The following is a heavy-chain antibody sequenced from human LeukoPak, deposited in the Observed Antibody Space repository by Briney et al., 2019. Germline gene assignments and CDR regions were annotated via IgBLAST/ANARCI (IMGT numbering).Heavy chain of an antibody. CDR2: IYYSGST. Sequence: SETLSLTCTVSGGSISSSSYYWGWIRQPPGKGLEWIGSIYYSGSTYYNPSLKSRVTISVDTPKNQFSLKLSSVTAADTAVYYCARGYHCSSTSCYGRDYGYFDYWGQGTLVTVSS. CDR1: GGSISSSSYY. CDR3: ARGYHCSSTSCYGRDYGYFDY. J-gene: IGHJ4*02. D-gene: IGHD2-2*01. V-gene: IGHV4-39*01.